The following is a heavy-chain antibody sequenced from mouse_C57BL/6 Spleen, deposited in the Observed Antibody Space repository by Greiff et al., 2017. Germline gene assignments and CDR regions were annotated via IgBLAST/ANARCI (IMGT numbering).Heavy chain of an antibody. CDR2: IYPGDGDT. CDR3: ARSYGSYYFDY. D-gene: IGHD1-1*01. CDR1: GYAFSSSW. J-gene: IGHJ2*01. V-gene: IGHV1-82*01. Sequence: VKLMESGPELVKPGASVKISCKASGYAFSSSWMNWVKQRPGKGLEWIGRIYPGDGDTNYNGKFKGKATLTADNSSSTAYMQLSSLTSEDSAVYFCARSYGSYYFDYWGQGTTLTVSS.